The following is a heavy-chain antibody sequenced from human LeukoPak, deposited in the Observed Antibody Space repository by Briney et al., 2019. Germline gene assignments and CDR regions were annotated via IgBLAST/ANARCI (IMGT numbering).Heavy chain of an antibody. Sequence: GGSLRLSCAASGFTFSSYAMGWVRQAPGKGPEWVSAISGSGGGAYYADSVKGRFTISRDSSKNTVYLQMSSLRAADTAIYYCAKLGSPAYYFDYWGQGTLVTVSS. CDR1: GFTFSSYA. CDR3: AKLGSPAYYFDY. V-gene: IGHV3-23*01. CDR2: ISGSGGGA. D-gene: IGHD2-2*01. J-gene: IGHJ4*02.